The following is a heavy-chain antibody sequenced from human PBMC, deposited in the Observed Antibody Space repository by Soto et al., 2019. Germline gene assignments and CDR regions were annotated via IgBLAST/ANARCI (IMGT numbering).Heavy chain of an antibody. Sequence: SETLSLTCAVYGVSFIGYYWSWIRQPPGKGLEWIGEINHSGSTNYNPSLKSRVTISVDTSKNQFSLKLSSVTAADTAVYYCASSDVVVVAWDYYYYGMDVWGQGPTVT. CDR2: INHSGST. CDR1: GVSFIGYY. CDR3: ASSDVVVVAWDYYYYGMDV. D-gene: IGHD2-15*01. V-gene: IGHV4-34*01. J-gene: IGHJ6*02.